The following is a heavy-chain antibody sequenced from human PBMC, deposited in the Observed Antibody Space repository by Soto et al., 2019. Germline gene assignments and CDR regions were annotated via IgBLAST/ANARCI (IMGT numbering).Heavy chain of an antibody. CDR1: GFTLSNYE. V-gene: IGHV3-48*03. D-gene: IGHD6-19*01. J-gene: IGHJ4*02. CDR2: ISSSGRAI. Sequence: GGPPRLSCATSGFTLSNYEMNWVRQAPGEGLEWVAYISSSGRAIYNADAVTGRFTSSRDNAKYSLNLQMNSLRAEDTAVYYCARGGSSGWFFLDYWGQGTLVTVSS. CDR3: ARGGSSGWFFLDY.